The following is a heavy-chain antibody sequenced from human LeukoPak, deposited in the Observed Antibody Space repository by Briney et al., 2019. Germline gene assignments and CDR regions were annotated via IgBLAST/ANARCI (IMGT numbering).Heavy chain of an antibody. D-gene: IGHD3-22*01. Sequence: GGSLRLSCAASGFTFSSYAMSWVRQAPGKGLEWVSAISGSGGSTYYADSVKGRFTISRDNSKNTLYLQMNSLRAEDTAVYYCAKVQEHYYDRDYFDYWGQGTLVTVSS. CDR1: GFTFSSYA. J-gene: IGHJ4*02. CDR2: ISGSGGST. V-gene: IGHV3-23*01. CDR3: AKVQEHYYDRDYFDY.